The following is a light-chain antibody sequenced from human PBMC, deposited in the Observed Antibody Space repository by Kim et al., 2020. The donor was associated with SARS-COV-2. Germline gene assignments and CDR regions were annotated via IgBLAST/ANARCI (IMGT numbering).Light chain of an antibody. V-gene: IGLV2-14*04. CDR3: ISYASTRSYV. CDR1: SSDVGAYNY. Sequence: GQSITLSCTGTSSDVGAYNYVSWYQQHPGKAPKLMIFDVNQRPSGLSDRFSGSKSGNTASLTISGLQAEDEADYYCISYASTRSYVFGTGTKVTVL. CDR2: DVN. J-gene: IGLJ1*01.